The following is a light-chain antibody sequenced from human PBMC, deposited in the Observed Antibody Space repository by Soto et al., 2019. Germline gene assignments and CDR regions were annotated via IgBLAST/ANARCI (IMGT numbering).Light chain of an antibody. CDR2: DVS. Sequence: QSALTQPRSVSGSPGQSVTISCTGTSSDVGGHNYVSWYQEQPGKAPKLMIYDVSKRPSGVPDRFSGSKSGNTASLTISGLQAEDEADYYCCSYAGSYSYVFGTGTRSPS. J-gene: IGLJ1*01. CDR1: SSDVGGHNY. V-gene: IGLV2-11*01. CDR3: CSYAGSYSYV.